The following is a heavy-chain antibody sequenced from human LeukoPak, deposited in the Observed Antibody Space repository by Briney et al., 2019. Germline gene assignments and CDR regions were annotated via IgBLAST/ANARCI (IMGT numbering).Heavy chain of an antibody. J-gene: IGHJ4*02. CDR2: ISFDGVNT. Sequence: PGGSLRLSCAASGFTFSTYAIHWVRQAPGKGLEWVAVISFDGVNTFYADSVKGRFTISRDNSNNTVYLQMNNLRPEDTAVFYCAKMMGPSGYAPGDYWGQGTLVTVSS. CDR1: GFTFSTYA. V-gene: IGHV3-30*04. CDR3: AKMMGPSGYAPGDY. D-gene: IGHD5-12*01.